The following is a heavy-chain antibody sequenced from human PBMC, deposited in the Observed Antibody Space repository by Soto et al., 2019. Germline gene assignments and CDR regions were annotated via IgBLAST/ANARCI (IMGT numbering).Heavy chain of an antibody. D-gene: IGHD2-2*01. CDR3: ARSQGSSSSLEIYYYYYYGIDV. Sequence: QAQLVQSGAEVKKPGSSVKVSCKAAGGTFSSYAISWVRQAPGQGLEWMGGIIPISGTANYAQKFQGRVTITADETTSTAYVELSSLRSEDTAVYYCARSQGSSSSLEIYYYYYYGIDVWGQRTTVTV. J-gene: IGHJ6*02. V-gene: IGHV1-69*01. CDR1: GGTFSSYA. CDR2: IIPISGTA.